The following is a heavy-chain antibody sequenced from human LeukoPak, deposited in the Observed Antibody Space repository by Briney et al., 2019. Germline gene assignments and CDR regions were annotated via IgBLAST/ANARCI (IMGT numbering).Heavy chain of an antibody. CDR1: GFTFSSYG. V-gene: IGHV3-33*01. J-gene: IGHJ6*02. Sequence: GGSLRLSCAASGFTFSSYGMHWVRQAPGKGLEWVAVIWYDGSNKYYADSVKGRFTISRDNSKNTLYLQMNSLRAEDTAVYYCARDRELEDYYYGMDVWGQGTTVTVSS. CDR3: ARDRELEDYYYGMDV. CDR2: IWYDGSNK. D-gene: IGHD1-1*01.